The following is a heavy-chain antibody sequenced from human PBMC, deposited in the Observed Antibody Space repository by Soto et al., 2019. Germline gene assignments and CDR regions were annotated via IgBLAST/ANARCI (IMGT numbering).Heavy chain of an antibody. D-gene: IGHD3-16*01. V-gene: IGHV3-74*01. Sequence: EVQLVESGGGSVQPGGSLRLSCAASGLTFSSHWVHWVRQVPGKGLVWLSRINPDGTRTNYADSVKGRFAISRDNAENTVYLHMNSLRVEDSAAYYCARGGLGTFLLDYWGQGTLVSVSS. CDR3: ARGGLGTFLLDY. CDR2: INPDGTRT. J-gene: IGHJ4*02. CDR1: GLTFSSHW.